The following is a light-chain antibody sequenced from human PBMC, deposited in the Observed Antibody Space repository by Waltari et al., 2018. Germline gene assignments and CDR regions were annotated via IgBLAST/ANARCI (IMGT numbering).Light chain of an antibody. CDR1: QSISSY. J-gene: IGKJ1*01. CDR2: AAS. V-gene: IGKV1-39*01. CDR3: QQSYSTRWT. Sequence: DIQMTQSPFPLSASVADRVTITCRASQSISSYLNWYQQKPGRAPKLLIYAASSLQSGVPSRFSGSGSGTDFTLTISSLQPEDFATYYCQQSYSTRWTFGQGTKVEIK.